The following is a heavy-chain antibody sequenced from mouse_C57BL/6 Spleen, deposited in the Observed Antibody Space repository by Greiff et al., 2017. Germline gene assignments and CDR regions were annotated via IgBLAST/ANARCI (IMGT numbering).Heavy chain of an antibody. CDR2: IDPETGGT. CDR1: GYTFPDYE. D-gene: IGHD1-1*01. CDR3: TDGSSYVWGYFDY. Sequence: QVQLQQSGAELVRPGASVTLSCKASGYTFPDYEMHWVKQTPVHGLEWIGAIDPETGGTAYNQKFKGKAILTADKSSSTAYMELRSLTSEDSAFYYGTDGSSYVWGYFDYWGQGTTLTVSA. V-gene: IGHV1-15*01. J-gene: IGHJ2*01.